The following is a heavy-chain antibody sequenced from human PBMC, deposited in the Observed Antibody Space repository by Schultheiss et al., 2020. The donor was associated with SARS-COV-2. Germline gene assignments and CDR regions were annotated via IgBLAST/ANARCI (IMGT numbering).Heavy chain of an antibody. CDR2: ISGSGGST. CDR3: ARGKIGFDS. J-gene: IGHJ4*02. CDR1: GFTFSSYA. Sequence: GESLKISCAASGFTFSSYAMSWVRQAPGKGLEWVSAISGSGGSTYYADSVKGRFTISRDNSKNTLYLQMNSLRAEDTAVYYCARGKIGFDSWGQGTLVTVSS. V-gene: IGHV3-23*01.